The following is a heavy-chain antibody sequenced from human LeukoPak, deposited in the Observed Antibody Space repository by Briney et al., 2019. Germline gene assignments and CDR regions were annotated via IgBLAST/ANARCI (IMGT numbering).Heavy chain of an antibody. J-gene: IGHJ4*02. CDR2: VSGSGGST. D-gene: IGHD3-22*01. Sequence: GGSLRLSCAASGFTFRSYGMSWVRQAPGKGLEWVSTVSGSGGSTYYADSVKGRFTISRDNSKNTLFLQMNSLRAEDTAVYYCAKDLLRTVVVISAAGYYFDCWGPGTLVTVSS. CDR1: GFTFRSYG. CDR3: AKDLLRTVVVISAAGYYFDC. V-gene: IGHV3-23*01.